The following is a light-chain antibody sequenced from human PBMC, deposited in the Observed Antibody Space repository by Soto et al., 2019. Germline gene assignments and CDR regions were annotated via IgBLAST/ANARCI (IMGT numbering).Light chain of an antibody. CDR1: SSDVGGYNY. J-gene: IGLJ2*01. CDR3: CAYAGTDTLI. CDR2: DVT. Sequence: QSVLTQPRSLSGSPGQSVTISCTGSSSDVGGYNYVSWFQLHPGKEPRLMIYDVTKRPSGVPDRFSGSKSGNTASLTISRLQAEDEADYYCCAYAGTDTLIFGGGTKVTVL. V-gene: IGLV2-11*01.